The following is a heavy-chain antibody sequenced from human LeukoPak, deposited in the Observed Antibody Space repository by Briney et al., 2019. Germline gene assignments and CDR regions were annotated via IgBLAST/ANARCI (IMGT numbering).Heavy chain of an antibody. V-gene: IGHV3-48*04. CDR1: GFIFSSYA. CDR2: ICDSGRTI. CDR3: ARDRLGDYDHSGYYDK. Sequence: QPGGSLRLSCAASGFIFSSYAMSWVRQAPGKGLEWVSYICDSGRTIYYADSVKGRFTISRDNAKNSVYLQMNNLRAEDTAVYYCARDRLGDYDHSGYYDKWGQGTLVTVSS. J-gene: IGHJ4*02. D-gene: IGHD3-22*01.